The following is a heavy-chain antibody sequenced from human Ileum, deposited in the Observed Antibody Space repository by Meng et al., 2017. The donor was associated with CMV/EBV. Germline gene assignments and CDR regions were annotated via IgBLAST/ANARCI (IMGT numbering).Heavy chain of an antibody. D-gene: IGHD3-3*01. CDR3: ARELDITIFRVVSVWFDP. V-gene: IGHV1-69*05. J-gene: IGHJ5*02. Sequence: FRSYAISLVRQAPGQGLEWMGGIIPIFGTANYAQKYQGRVTITTDGSTSTAYMELSSLRSEDTAVYYCARELDITIFRVVSVWFDPWGQGTLVTVSS. CDR1: FRSYA. CDR2: IIPIFGTA.